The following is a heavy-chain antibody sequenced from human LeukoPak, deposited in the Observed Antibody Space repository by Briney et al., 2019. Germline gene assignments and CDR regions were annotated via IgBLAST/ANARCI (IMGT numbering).Heavy chain of an antibody. V-gene: IGHV3-7*01. Sequence: GGSLRLSCAASGFTFSSYWMSWVRQAPGKGLEWVANIKQDGSEKYYVDSVKGRFTISRDNAKNSLYLQMNSLRAEDTAVYYCARDRRGRNYYYYYMDVWGKGTTVTVSS. J-gene: IGHJ6*03. D-gene: IGHD3-10*01. CDR2: IKQDGSEK. CDR3: ARDRRGRNYYYYYMDV. CDR1: GFTFSSYW.